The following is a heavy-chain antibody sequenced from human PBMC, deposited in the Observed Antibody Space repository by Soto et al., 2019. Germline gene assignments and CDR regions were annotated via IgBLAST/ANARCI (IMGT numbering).Heavy chain of an antibody. Sequence: GASVKVSCKASGGTFSIYAISWVRQAPGQGLEWMGGIIPIFGTANYAQKFQGRLTMTRDTSTSTAYVELSRLQSDDTAVNNCAKEGVIADPPPYNWFDPWGQGVLVTVSS. CDR1: GGTFSIYA. CDR3: AKEGVIADPPPYNWFDP. V-gene: IGHV1-69*05. D-gene: IGHD2-21*01. J-gene: IGHJ5*02. CDR2: IIPIFGTA.